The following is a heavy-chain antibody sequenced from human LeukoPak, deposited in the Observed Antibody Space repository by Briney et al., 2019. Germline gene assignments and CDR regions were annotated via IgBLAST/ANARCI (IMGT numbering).Heavy chain of an antibody. CDR3: ARVGGGSGRWMSNDAFDI. CDR1: GFTFSSYS. J-gene: IGHJ3*02. Sequence: PGGSLRLSCAASGFTFSSYSMNWVRQAPGKGLEWVSSISSSSSYIYYADSVKGRFTISRDNAKNSLYLQMNSLRAEDTAVYYCARVGGGSGRWMSNDAFDIWGQGTMVTVSS. V-gene: IGHV3-21*01. D-gene: IGHD3-10*01. CDR2: ISSSSSYI.